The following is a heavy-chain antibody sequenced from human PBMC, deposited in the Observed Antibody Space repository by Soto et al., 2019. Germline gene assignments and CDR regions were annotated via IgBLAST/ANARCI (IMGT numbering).Heavy chain of an antibody. CDR3: ARELSGGSRMDV. CDR2: MNPNSGNT. D-gene: IGHD3-10*01. CDR1: GYTFTDFY. Sequence: ASVKVSCQASGYTFTDFYMHWVRQATGQGLEWMGWMNPNSGNTGYAQKFQGRVTMTRNTSISTAYMELSSLRSEDTAVYYCARELSGGSRMDVWGQGTTVTVSS. J-gene: IGHJ6*02. V-gene: IGHV1-8*02.